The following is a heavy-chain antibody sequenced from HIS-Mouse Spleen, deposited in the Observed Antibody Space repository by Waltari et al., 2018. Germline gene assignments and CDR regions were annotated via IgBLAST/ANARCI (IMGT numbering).Heavy chain of an antibody. CDR3: AREIPYSSSWYDWYFDL. CDR1: GGSISSSSYY. V-gene: IGHV4-39*07. J-gene: IGHJ2*01. CDR2: IDYRRGT. D-gene: IGHD6-13*01. Sequence: QLQLQESGPGLVKPSETLSLTCTVSGGSISSSSYYWGWIRQPPGKGLEWIGSIDYRRGTSYNPSRKSRVTISVDTSKTQFSLKRSSVTAADTAVYYCAREIPYSSSWYDWYFDLWGRGTLVTVSS.